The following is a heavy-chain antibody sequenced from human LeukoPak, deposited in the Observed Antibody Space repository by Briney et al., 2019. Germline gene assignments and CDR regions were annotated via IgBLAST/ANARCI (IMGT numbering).Heavy chain of an antibody. CDR3: ARLYYDFWSGYPYYYYMDV. CDR1: GYTFTGYD. D-gene: IGHD3-3*01. J-gene: IGHJ6*03. CDR2: MNPNSGNT. V-gene: IGHV1-8*01. Sequence: ASVKVSCKASGYTFTGYDINWVRQATGRGLEWMGWMNPNSGNTGYAQKFQGRVTVTRNTSISTAYMELSSLRSEDTAVYYCARLYYDFWSGYPYYYYMDVWGKGTTVTVSS.